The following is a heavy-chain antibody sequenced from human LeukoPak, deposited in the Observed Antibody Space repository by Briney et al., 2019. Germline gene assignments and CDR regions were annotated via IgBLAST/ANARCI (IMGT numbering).Heavy chain of an antibody. Sequence: PSETLSLTCALYGGSFSTYYWSWIRQPPGKGLEWIGHIFYTGSTNYNPSLKSRITISVDTSKNQFSLKVSSVTAADTAAYYCASWYSPKGSEYWGQGTLVTVSS. CDR1: GGSFSTYY. CDR2: IFYTGST. D-gene: IGHD6-13*01. J-gene: IGHJ4*02. V-gene: IGHV4-59*01. CDR3: ASWYSPKGSEY.